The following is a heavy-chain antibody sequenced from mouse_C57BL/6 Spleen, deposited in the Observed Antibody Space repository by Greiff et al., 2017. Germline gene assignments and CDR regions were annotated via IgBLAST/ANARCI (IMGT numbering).Heavy chain of an antibody. CDR2: IRLKSDNYAT. D-gene: IGHD1-1*01. CDR3: TVPLRSYAMDY. V-gene: IGHV6-3*01. J-gene: IGHJ4*01. CDR1: GFTFSNYW. Sequence: EVKLEESGGGLVQPGGSMKLSCVASGFTFSNYWMNWVRQSPEKGLEWVAQIRLKSDNYATHYAESVKGRFTISRDDSKSSVYLQMNNLRAEDTGIYYCTVPLRSYAMDYWGQGTSVTVSS.